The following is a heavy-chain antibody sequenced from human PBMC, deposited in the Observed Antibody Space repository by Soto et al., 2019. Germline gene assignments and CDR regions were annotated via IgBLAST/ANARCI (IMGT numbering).Heavy chain of an antibody. D-gene: IGHD2-8*01. J-gene: IGHJ4*02. CDR3: AIQDCTNDVCLEATVTVGGALEY. CDR2: ISGDGTTT. CDR1: GFSITKYW. Sequence: EVQLVESGGGLVQPGEALRLACAASGFSITKYWMHWVRQAPGKGPVWVSYISGDGTTTDYAGSVKGRFTISRDNAKNTLFLQMDSLRVEDTAIYFCAIQDCTNDVCLEATVTVGGALEYWGRGAQVTVSS. V-gene: IGHV3-74*01.